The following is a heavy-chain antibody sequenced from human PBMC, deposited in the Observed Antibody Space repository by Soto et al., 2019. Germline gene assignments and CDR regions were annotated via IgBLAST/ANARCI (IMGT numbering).Heavy chain of an antibody. CDR1: GYTFTSYY. D-gene: IGHD5-12*01. J-gene: IGHJ6*03. CDR2: INPSGGST. Sequence: GASVKVSCKASGYTFTSYYMHWVRQAPGQGLEWMGIINPSGGSTSYAQKFQGRVTMTRDTSTSTVYMELSSLRSEDTAVYYCASAPQWLRRRNYYYYYMDVWGKGTTVTVSS. CDR3: ASAPQWLRRRNYYYYYMDV. V-gene: IGHV1-46*01.